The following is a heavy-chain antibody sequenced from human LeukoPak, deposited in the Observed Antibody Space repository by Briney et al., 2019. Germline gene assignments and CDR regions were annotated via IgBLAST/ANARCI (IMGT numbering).Heavy chain of an antibody. V-gene: IGHV3-23*01. CDR2: ISVSVGST. D-gene: IGHD2-2*01. CDR3: ALGLRYCSSTSCYPYAFDI. Sequence: PGRSLRLSFAASGFTFSSYATGSVRPAPGKGLEWVSAISVSVGSTYYADSVKGRFTISRDNSKNTLYLQVNSLRAEDTAVYYCALGLRYCSSTSCYPYAFDIWGQGTVVTVSS. J-gene: IGHJ3*02. CDR1: GFTFSSYA.